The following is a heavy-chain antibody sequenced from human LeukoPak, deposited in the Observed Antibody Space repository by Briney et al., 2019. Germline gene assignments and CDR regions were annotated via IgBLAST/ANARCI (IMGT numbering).Heavy chain of an antibody. V-gene: IGHV1-69*10. CDR3: ARAHISGDYDSSGYPFDY. J-gene: IGHJ4*02. D-gene: IGHD3-22*01. Sequence: SVKVSSKASGGTFSSSAISWVRQAPGQGLEWMGRIIPILGIANYAQKFQGRVTITADKSTSTAYMELSSLRSEDTAVYYCARAHISGDYDSSGYPFDYWGQGTLVTVSS. CDR2: IIPILGIA. CDR1: GGTFSSSA.